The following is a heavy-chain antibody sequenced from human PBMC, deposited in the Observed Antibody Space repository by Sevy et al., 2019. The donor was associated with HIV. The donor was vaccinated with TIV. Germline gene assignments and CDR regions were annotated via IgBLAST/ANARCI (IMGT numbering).Heavy chain of an antibody. CDR3: AREGAFTIGTTGGIDY. J-gene: IGHJ4*02. D-gene: IGHD1-1*01. V-gene: IGHV3-74*01. CDR2: ITSDGGST. Sequence: GGSLRLSCAASGFTFSSYWMHWVRQAPGKRLVWVSRITSDGGSTAYADSVKGRFTISRDNAKNTLYLQMNSLRAEDTAIYYCAREGAFTIGTTGGIDYWGQGTLVTVSS. CDR1: GFTFSSYW.